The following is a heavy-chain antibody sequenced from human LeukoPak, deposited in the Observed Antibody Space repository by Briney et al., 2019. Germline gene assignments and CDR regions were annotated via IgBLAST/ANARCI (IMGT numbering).Heavy chain of an antibody. Sequence: GGSLRLSCAASGFTFSNAWMNWVRQAPGKGLEWVSSVSSTSSYIYYADSVKGRFTISRDNAKNSLYLQMNSLRAEDTAVYYCSRDHLDGMDVWGQGTTVTVSS. J-gene: IGHJ6*02. CDR2: VSSTSSYI. CDR1: GFTFSNAW. V-gene: IGHV3-21*01. CDR3: SRDHLDGMDV.